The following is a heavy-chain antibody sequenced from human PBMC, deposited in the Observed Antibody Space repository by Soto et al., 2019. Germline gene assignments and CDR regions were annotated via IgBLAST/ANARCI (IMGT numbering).Heavy chain of an antibody. J-gene: IGHJ4*02. Sequence: QVQLQVSGPGLVKPSATLSLSCTVSTGSSDSFYWSWIRQPPGKGLEWIGYFFYTGSTHHNPSLKGRVTISLDMSSSQFSLGLTSVTAADTAMYYCARSRDGYNLNPNDQGGQGLLVTVSS. V-gene: IGHV4-59*01. CDR1: TGSSDSFY. CDR3: ARSRDGYNLNPNDQ. CDR2: FFYTGST. D-gene: IGHD5-12*01.